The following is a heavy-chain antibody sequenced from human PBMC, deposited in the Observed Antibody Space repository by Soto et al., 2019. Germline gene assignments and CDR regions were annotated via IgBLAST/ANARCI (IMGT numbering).Heavy chain of an antibody. J-gene: IGHJ4*02. CDR3: ASLADSSGYKGGGFDY. CDR2: IIPIFGTA. CDR1: GGTFSSYA. Sequence: QVQLVQSGAEVKKPGSSVKVSCKASGGTFSSYAISWVRQAPGQGLEWMGGIIPIFGTANYAQKFQGRVTITADETTSTAYMELSSLRSEDTAVYYCASLADSSGYKGGGFDYWGQGTLVTVSS. V-gene: IGHV1-69*01. D-gene: IGHD3-22*01.